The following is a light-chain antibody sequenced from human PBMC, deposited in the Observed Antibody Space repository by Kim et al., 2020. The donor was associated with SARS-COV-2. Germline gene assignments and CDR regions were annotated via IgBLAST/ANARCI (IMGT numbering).Light chain of an antibody. CDR3: AAWDGSLNAYV. V-gene: IGLV1-44*01. CDR1: SSIGRNT. Sequence: QLVLTQPPSASGTPGQRVTISCSGSSSIGRNTVNWYQQFPGTAPKLLMFRSNQRPSGVPDRFSVSKSGTSASLAISGLQSEDEADYYCAAWDGSLNAYVFGSGTKVTVL. CDR2: RSN. J-gene: IGLJ1*01.